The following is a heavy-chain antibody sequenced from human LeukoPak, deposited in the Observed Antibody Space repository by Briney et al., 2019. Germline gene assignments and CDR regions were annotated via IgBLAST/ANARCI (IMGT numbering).Heavy chain of an antibody. D-gene: IGHD2-15*01. Sequence: SETLSLTCTVSGGSISSRSYYWGWIRQPPGKGLEWIGSIYYSGSTYYNPSLKSRVTISVDTSKNQFSLKLSSVTAADTAVYYCAREGRNPTPGYWGQGTLVTVSS. CDR1: GGSISSRSYY. V-gene: IGHV4-39*07. CDR3: AREGRNPTPGY. J-gene: IGHJ4*02. CDR2: IYYSGST.